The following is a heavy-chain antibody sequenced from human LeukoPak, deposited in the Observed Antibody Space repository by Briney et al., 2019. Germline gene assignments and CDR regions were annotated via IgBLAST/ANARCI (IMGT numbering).Heavy chain of an antibody. CDR2: IKQDGSEK. V-gene: IGHV3-7*01. D-gene: IGHD6-19*01. Sequence: GALRLSCAASGFTFSSYWMTWVRQAPGKGLEWVANIKQDGSEKYYVDSVRGRFTISRDNAKNALYLQMNSLRIEDTAVYYCARSTSVAGTYWGQGTLVTVSS. CDR1: GFTFSSYW. J-gene: IGHJ4*02. CDR3: ARSTSVAGTY.